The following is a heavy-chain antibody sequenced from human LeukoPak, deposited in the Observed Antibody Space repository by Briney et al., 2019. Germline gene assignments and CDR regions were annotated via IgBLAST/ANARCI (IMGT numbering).Heavy chain of an antibody. Sequence: ASVKVSCKASGYTFTSYGISWVRQAPGQGLEWMGWISAYNGNTNYAQKLQGRVTMTTDTSTSTAYMELRSLRSDDTAVYYCARDGSYYDSSGYYWAYYFDHWGQGTLVTVSS. J-gene: IGHJ4*02. CDR1: GYTFTSYG. D-gene: IGHD3-22*01. V-gene: IGHV1-18*01. CDR2: ISAYNGNT. CDR3: ARDGSYYDSSGYYWAYYFDH.